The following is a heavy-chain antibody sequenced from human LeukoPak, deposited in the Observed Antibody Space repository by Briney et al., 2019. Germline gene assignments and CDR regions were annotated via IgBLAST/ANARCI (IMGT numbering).Heavy chain of an antibody. V-gene: IGHV1-2*02. CDR2: INPNSGGT. CDR1: GYTFTGYY. CDR3: ARVDSYYYDSSGYYNGFDY. D-gene: IGHD3-22*01. Sequence: ASVKVSCKASGYTFTGYYMHWVRQAPGQGLEWMGWINPNSGGTNYAQKFQGRVTMTRDTSISTAYMELSRLRSDDTAVYYCARVDSYYYDSSGYYNGFDYWGQGTLVTVSS. J-gene: IGHJ4*02.